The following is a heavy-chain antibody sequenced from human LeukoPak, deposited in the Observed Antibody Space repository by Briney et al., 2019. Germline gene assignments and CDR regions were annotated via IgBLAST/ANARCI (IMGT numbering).Heavy chain of an antibody. J-gene: IGHJ4*02. CDR3: ARVGSGSIEVVITTTEFDY. V-gene: IGHV1-18*01. Sequence: ASVKVSCKASGYTFTSYGISWVRQAPGQGLEWMGWISAYNGNTNYAQKLQGRVTMTTDTSTSTAYMELRSLRSDDTAVYYCARVGSGSIEVVITTTEFDYWGQGTLVTVSS. D-gene: IGHD3-22*01. CDR2: ISAYNGNT. CDR1: GYTFTSYG.